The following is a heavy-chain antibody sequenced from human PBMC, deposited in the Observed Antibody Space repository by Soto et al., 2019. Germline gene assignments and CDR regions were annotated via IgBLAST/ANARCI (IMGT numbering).Heavy chain of an antibody. CDR2: INHGGST. CDR3: ARFDQTATTGIYHYYMDV. V-gene: IGHV4-34*01. D-gene: IGHD4-17*01. CDR1: GESFSGYY. Sequence: SETLSLTCAVYGESFSGYYWSWIRQPPGKGLEWIGEINHGGSTNYNPSLKSRVTISVDTSKSQFSLRLTSVTAADTAVYYCARFDQTATTGIYHYYMDVWGRGTTVTVSS. J-gene: IGHJ6*03.